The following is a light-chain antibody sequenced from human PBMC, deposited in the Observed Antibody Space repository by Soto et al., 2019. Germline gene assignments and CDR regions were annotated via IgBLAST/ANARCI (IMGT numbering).Light chain of an antibody. J-gene: IGLJ3*02. CDR1: NSDIGNYNF. V-gene: IGLV2-14*01. Sequence: QSALTQPRSVSGSPGQSVTISCTGTNSDIGNYNFVSWYQQHPGKAPKLMIYEVSSRPSGVSNRFSGSKSGNTASLTISGLQAEDEADYYCSSYSSTSTPWVFGGGTKLTVL. CDR2: EVS. CDR3: SSYSSTSTPWV.